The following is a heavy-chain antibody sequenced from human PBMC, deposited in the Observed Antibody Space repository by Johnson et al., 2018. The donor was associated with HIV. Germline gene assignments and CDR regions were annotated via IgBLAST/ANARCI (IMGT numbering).Heavy chain of an antibody. CDR3: VRDGRTGTMVLNAFDI. D-gene: IGHD1-7*01. CDR1: GFTFSRYA. V-gene: IGHV3-30-3*01. Sequence: VESGGGVVQPGRSLRLSCAASGFTFSRYAMHCVRQAPGKGLEWVAVISYDGSNKYYADSVQGRFPISRDNSKHTLYLQLNSLRAEDTAVYYGVRDGRTGTMVLNAFDIWGQGTMVTVSS. J-gene: IGHJ3*02. CDR2: ISYDGSNK.